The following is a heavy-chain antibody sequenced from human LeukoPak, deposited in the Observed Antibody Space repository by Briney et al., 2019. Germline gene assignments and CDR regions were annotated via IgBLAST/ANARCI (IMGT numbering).Heavy chain of an antibody. D-gene: IGHD2-2*01. V-gene: IGHV4-59*01. CDR2: IYYSGTT. J-gene: IGHJ5*02. CDR1: GGSFSGYY. Sequence: PSETLSLTCAVYGGSFSGYYWSWIRHPPGKGLEWIGYIYYSGTTNYNPSLKSRVTISVDTSKNQFSLKLSSVTAADTAVYYCARDLVPAAGGRWFDPWGQGTLVTVSS. CDR3: ARDLVPAAGGRWFDP.